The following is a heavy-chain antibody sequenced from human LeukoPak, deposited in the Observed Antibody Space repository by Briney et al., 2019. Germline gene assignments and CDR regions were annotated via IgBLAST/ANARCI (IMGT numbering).Heavy chain of an antibody. D-gene: IGHD6-19*01. J-gene: IGHJ4*02. CDR3: AHRLPGSSGWYFDY. Sequence: ESGPTLVKPTQTLTLTCTFSGFSLSTSGVGVGWIRQPPGKALEWLALIYWDDDKRYSPSLKSRLTITKDTSKNQVVLTMTNMDPVVTATYYCAHRLPGSSGWYFDYWGQGTLVTVSS. CDR1: GFSLSTSGVG. CDR2: IYWDDDK. V-gene: IGHV2-5*02.